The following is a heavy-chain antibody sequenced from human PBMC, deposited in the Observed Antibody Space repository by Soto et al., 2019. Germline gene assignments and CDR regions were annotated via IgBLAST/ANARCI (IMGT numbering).Heavy chain of an antibody. D-gene: IGHD3-9*01. V-gene: IGHV1-8*01. CDR1: GYTFTSYD. Sequence: QVQLVQSGAEVKKPGASVKVSCKASGYTFTSYDINWVRQATGQGLEWMGWMNPNSGNTGYAQKFQGRVTMTRNTSISTAYMELSSLRSEDTAVYYCARGRRVPYDILTGYYTYYYYYGMDVWGQGTTVTVSS. J-gene: IGHJ6*02. CDR3: ARGRRVPYDILTGYYTYYYYYGMDV. CDR2: MNPNSGNT.